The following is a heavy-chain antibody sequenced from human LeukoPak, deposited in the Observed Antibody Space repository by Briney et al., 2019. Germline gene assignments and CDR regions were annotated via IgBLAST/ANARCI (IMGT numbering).Heavy chain of an antibody. Sequence: PSETLSLTCTVSGGSISSYYWSWIRQPPGKGLEWIEYIYYSGSTNYNPSLKSRVTISVDTSKNQFSLKLSSVTAADTAVYYCARIKLGSEIFFDYWGQGTLVTVSS. CDR3: ARIKLGSEIFFDY. J-gene: IGHJ4*02. CDR1: GGSISSYY. V-gene: IGHV4-59*08. CDR2: IYYSGST. D-gene: IGHD7-27*01.